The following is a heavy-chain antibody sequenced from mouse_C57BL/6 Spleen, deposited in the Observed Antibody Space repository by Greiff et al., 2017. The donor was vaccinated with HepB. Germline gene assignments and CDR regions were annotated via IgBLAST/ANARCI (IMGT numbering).Heavy chain of an antibody. J-gene: IGHJ2*01. V-gene: IGHV1-26*01. CDR1: GYTFTDYY. Sequence: EVQLQQSGPELVKPGASVKISCKASGYTFTDYYMNWVKQSHGKSLEWIGDINPNNGGTSYNQKFKGKATLTVDKSSSTAYMELRSLTSEDSAVYYCAREKWSMVTSYYFDYWGQGTTLTVSS. CDR3: AREKWSMVTSYYFDY. D-gene: IGHD2-2*01. CDR2: INPNNGGT.